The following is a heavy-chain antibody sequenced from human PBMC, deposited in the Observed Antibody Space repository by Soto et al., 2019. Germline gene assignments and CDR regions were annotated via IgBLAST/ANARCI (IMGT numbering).Heavy chain of an antibody. CDR2: IIPLFGTA. J-gene: IGHJ4*02. Sequence: QVQLEQSGGEVKQPGSSVRVSCKTSGGTFSTYAINWVRQAPGQGLEWMGAIIPLFGTADYSQKFQGRVTIHADESWSTGYMELSSLRFEDTAVYCCARPNGTSGRGYYYFEYWVQGTLVTVSS. D-gene: IGHD5-12*01. V-gene: IGHV1-69*01. CDR1: GGTFSTYA. CDR3: ARPNGTSGRGYYYFEY.